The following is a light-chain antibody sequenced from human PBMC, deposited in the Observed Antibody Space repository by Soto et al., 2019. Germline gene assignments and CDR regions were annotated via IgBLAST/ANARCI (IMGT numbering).Light chain of an antibody. CDR3: QNYNSAPHT. CDR1: QGSSNY. CDR2: AAS. J-gene: IGKJ2*01. Sequence: DIQMTQSPSSLSASVGDRVTITCRASQGSSNYLAWYQQKPGKVPKLLIYAASTFQSRVPSRFSGSGSGTDFTLTISSLEPEDVATYYCQNYNSAPHTFGQGTKLEIK. V-gene: IGKV1-27*01.